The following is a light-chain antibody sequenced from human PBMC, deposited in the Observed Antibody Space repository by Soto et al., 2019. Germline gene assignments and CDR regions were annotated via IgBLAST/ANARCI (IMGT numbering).Light chain of an antibody. CDR3: CSYAGSSTYV. CDR1: SSDVGSYNL. CDR2: EGS. V-gene: IGLV2-23*01. J-gene: IGLJ1*01. Sequence: QSALTQPASVSGSPGQSITISCTGTSSDVGSYNLVSWYQQHPGKAPKLMIYEGSKRPSGVSNRFSDPKSGNTASLTISGLQAEDEADYYCCSYAGSSTYVFGTGTKLTVL.